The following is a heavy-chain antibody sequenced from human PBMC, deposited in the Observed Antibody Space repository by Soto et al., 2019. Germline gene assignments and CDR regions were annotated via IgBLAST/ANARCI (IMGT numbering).Heavy chain of an antibody. Sequence: XXPLSHRCTVSGGSVSSGSYDWSFIRQPPGKGLEWIGYIYYSGSTNYNPSLKSRVTISVDTSKNQFSLKLSSVTAADTAVYYCARDILTGYYDYWGQGTLVTVS. CDR3: ARDILTGYYDY. CDR2: IYYSGST. V-gene: IGHV4-61*01. CDR1: GGSVSSGSYD. D-gene: IGHD3-9*01. J-gene: IGHJ4*02.